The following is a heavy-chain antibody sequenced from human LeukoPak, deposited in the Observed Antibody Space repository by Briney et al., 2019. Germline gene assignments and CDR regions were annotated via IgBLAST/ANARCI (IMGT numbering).Heavy chain of an antibody. CDR1: GGSFSGYY. Sequence: PSETLSLTCAVYGGSFSGYYWSWIRQPPGKGLEWIGEINHSGSTNYNPSLKSRVTISVDTSKNQFSLKLSPVTAADTAVYYCARLEYSSSSLVYDYWGQGTLVTVSS. V-gene: IGHV4-34*01. D-gene: IGHD6-13*01. CDR3: ARLEYSSSSLVYDY. J-gene: IGHJ4*02. CDR2: INHSGST.